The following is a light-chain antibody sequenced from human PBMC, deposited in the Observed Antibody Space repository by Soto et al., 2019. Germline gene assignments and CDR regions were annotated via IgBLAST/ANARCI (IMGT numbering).Light chain of an antibody. V-gene: IGLV3-21*02. CDR3: QVWDTTTTHRV. CDR1: NIESKS. J-gene: IGLJ2*01. CDR2: DDS. Sequence: LTQPPSVSLAPGQTARITCGGNNIESKSVHWYQQKPGQAPVLVVYDDSDRPSGIPERFSGSSSGNTATLTISRVEAGDEADYFCQVWDTTTTHRVFGGGTKVTVL.